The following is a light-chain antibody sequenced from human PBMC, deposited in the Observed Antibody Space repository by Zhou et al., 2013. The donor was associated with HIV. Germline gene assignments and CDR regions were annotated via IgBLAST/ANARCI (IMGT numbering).Light chain of an antibody. CDR2: AAS. CDR3: QQSYSFPA. CDR1: QGISSY. J-gene: IGKJ1*01. Sequence: IQLTQSPSSLSASVGDRVTITCRASQGISSYLAWYQQKPGRAPELLIYAASTLQSGVPSRFSGSGSGTDFTLSITSLQPEDSATYYCQQSYSFPAFGQGTKVEIK. V-gene: IGKV1-39*01.